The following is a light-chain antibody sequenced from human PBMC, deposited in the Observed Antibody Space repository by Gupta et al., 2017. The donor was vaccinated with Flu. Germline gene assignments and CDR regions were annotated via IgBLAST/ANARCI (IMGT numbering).Light chain of an antibody. CDR2: EDK. J-gene: IGLJ2*01. CDR1: KLGQKF. CDR3: QAWDSSTVV. Sequence: SYDLIQPPSVSVSPGQTASITCSGTKLGQKFVRWYQRRPGQSPVLVIYEDKKRPSGVPERFSGSNSGNTATLTISGTQAMDEADYYCQAWDSSTVVFGGGTKLTVL. V-gene: IGLV3-1*01.